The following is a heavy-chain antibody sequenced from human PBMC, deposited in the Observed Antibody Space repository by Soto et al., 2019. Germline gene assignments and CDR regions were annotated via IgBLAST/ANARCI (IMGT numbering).Heavy chain of an antibody. J-gene: IGHJ5*02. CDR2: ISAYNGNT. Sequence: ASVKVSCKASGYTFTSYGISWVRQAPGQGLEWMGWISAYNGNTNYAQKLQGRVTMTTDTSTSTAYMELRSLRSDDTAVYYCASELDILTGSNWFDPWGQGTLVTVSS. CDR3: ASELDILTGSNWFDP. D-gene: IGHD3-9*01. V-gene: IGHV1-18*01. CDR1: GYTFTSYG.